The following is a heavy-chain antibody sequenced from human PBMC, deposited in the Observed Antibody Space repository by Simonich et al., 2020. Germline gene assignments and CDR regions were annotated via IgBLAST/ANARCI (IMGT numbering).Heavy chain of an antibody. CDR3: ARVEYSSSGYFDL. J-gene: IGHJ2*01. CDR2: INPNSGGT. CDR1: GYTFNGYY. Sequence: QVQLVQSGAEVKKPGASVKVSCKASGYTFNGYYMHGVRQAPGQGLGGMGWINPNSGGTNYAQKFQGRVTMTRDTSISTAYMELSRLRSDDTAVYYCARVEYSSSGYFDLWGRGTLVTVSS. D-gene: IGHD6-6*01. V-gene: IGHV1-2*02.